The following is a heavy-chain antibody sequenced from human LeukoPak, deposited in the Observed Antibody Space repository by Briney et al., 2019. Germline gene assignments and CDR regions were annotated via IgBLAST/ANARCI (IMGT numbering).Heavy chain of an antibody. CDR2: ISNSSTYI. Sequence: GGSLRLSCAASGLTFSSYSMYWVRQAPGKGLDWVSSISNSSTYIYYADSVKGRFSISRDNAKNSLYLQMNSLRAEDTAVYYCARDPEAQYYFDYWGQGTLVTVSS. J-gene: IGHJ4*02. CDR3: ARDPEAQYYFDY. V-gene: IGHV3-21*01. CDR1: GLTFSSYS.